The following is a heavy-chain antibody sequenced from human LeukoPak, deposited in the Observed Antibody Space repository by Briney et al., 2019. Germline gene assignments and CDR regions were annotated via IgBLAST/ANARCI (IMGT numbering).Heavy chain of an antibody. D-gene: IGHD2-21*01. Sequence: GGSLRLSCAASGFTFSDYTMNWVRQAPGKGLEWVSSISSSSSYIYYADSVKGRFTISRDNAKNSLYLQMNSLRAEDTAVYHCARDRLLEDRDFHYYYYMDVWGRGTTVTASS. V-gene: IGHV3-21*01. CDR1: GFTFSDYT. CDR3: ARDRLLEDRDFHYYYYMDV. CDR2: ISSSSSYI. J-gene: IGHJ6*03.